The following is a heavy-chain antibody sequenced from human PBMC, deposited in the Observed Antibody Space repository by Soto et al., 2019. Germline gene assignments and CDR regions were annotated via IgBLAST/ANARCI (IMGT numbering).Heavy chain of an antibody. J-gene: IGHJ5*02. CDR2: INPSGGST. D-gene: IGHD4-17*01. CDR3: ARSKPYGDYVSGWFDP. CDR1: GYTFTSYY. Sequence: ASVKVSCKASGYTFTSYYMHWVRQAPGQGLEWMGIINPSGGSTSYAQKFQGRVTMTRDTSTSTVYMELSSLRSEDTAVYYCARSKPYGDYVSGWFDPWGQGTLVTSPQ. V-gene: IGHV1-46*01.